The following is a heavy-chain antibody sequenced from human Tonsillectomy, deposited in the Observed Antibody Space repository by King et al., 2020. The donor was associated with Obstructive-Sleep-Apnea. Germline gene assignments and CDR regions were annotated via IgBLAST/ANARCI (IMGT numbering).Heavy chain of an antibody. CDR2: IYYSGST. CDR3: ARTYYDILTGYKFDY. Sequence: QLQESGPGLVKPSETLSLTCTVSGGSISSYYWSWIRQPPGKGLEWIGYIYYSGSTNYNPSLKSRVTISVDTSKNQFSLKLSSVTAADTAVYYCARTYYDILTGYKFDYWGQGTLVTVSS. V-gene: IGHV4-59*08. D-gene: IGHD3-9*01. CDR1: GGSISSYY. J-gene: IGHJ4*02.